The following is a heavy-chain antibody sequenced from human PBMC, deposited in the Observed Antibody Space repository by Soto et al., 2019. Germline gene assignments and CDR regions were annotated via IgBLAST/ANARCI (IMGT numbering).Heavy chain of an antibody. CDR3: ARDVGYCSGGSCRYNWLDP. CDR2: TYYRSKWYN. V-gene: IGHV6-1*01. D-gene: IGHD2-15*01. Sequence: SQTLSLTCAISGDSVSSNSAAWNWIRQSPSRGLEWLGRTYYRSKWYNDYAVSVKSRITINPDTSKNQFSLQLNSVTPEDTAVYYCARDVGYCSGGSCRYNWLDPWGQGTLVTFSS. J-gene: IGHJ5*02. CDR1: GDSVSSNSAA.